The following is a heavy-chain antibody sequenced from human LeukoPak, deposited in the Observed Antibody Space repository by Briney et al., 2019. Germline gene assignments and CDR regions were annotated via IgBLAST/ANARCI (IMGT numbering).Heavy chain of an antibody. V-gene: IGHV4-31*03. CDR2: IYYSGST. CDR3: ARGYCSSTSCPPPFDY. Sequence: SETLSLTCTVSGGSISSGGYYWSWIRQHPGKGLEWIGYIYYSGSTYYNPSLKSRVTISVDTSKNQLSLKLSSVTAADTAVYYCARGYCSSTSCPPPFDYWGQGTLVTVSS. D-gene: IGHD2-2*01. J-gene: IGHJ4*02. CDR1: GGSISSGGYY.